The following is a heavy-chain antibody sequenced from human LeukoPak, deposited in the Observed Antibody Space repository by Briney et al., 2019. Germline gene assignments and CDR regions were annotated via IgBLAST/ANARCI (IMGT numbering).Heavy chain of an antibody. J-gene: IGHJ4*02. Sequence: GGSLRLSCAASEFTFNNYGMNWVRQAPGKGLEWVSYISGSSSTIYYADSVKGRFTISRNNVRNSLYLQMNSLRAEDTAVYYCARGSCTGTSYYDYWGQGTLVTVSS. CDR1: EFTFNNYG. CDR2: ISGSSSTI. V-gene: IGHV3-48*01. D-gene: IGHD2-8*02. CDR3: ARGSCTGTSYYDY.